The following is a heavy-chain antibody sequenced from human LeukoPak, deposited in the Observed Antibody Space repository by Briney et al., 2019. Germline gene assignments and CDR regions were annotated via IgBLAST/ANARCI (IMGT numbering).Heavy chain of an antibody. CDR3: ARSRRGSVWYYY. J-gene: IGHJ4*02. Sequence: SETLSLTCTVSGGSISSYYWSWIRQPPGKGLEWIGYIYYSGSTNYNPSLKSRVTISVDTSKNQFSLKLSSVTAADTAVYYCARSRRGSVWYYYWGQGTLVTVSS. D-gene: IGHD6-19*01. CDR2: IYYSGST. CDR1: GGSISSYY. V-gene: IGHV4-59*08.